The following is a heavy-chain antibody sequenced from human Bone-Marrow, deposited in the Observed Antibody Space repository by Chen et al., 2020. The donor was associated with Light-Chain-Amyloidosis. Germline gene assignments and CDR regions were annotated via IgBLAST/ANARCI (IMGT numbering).Heavy chain of an antibody. J-gene: IGHJ4*02. CDR1: GFTLSDHD. CDR2: SRTNANNYIA. V-gene: IGHV3-72*01. CDR3: ARDLPAGIRYDY. Sequence: EVQLAESGGGLVQPGGSLRLSCAASGFTLSDHDMDWVRQAPGKGLEWVGRSRTNANNYIAEYAAFVIGRFTISRDDSKNSLYRQMNSVRTEDTAVYYCARDLPAGIRYDYWGQGTLVTVSS. D-gene: IGHD2-2*01.